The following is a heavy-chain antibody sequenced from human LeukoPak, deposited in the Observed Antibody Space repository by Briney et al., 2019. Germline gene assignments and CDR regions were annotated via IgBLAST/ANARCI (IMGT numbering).Heavy chain of an antibody. D-gene: IGHD3-9*01. CDR3: ARSAYVEKDILTGYHYYYGMDV. J-gene: IGHJ6*02. V-gene: IGHV1-69*01. CDR1: GGTFSSYA. Sequence: SVKVSCKASGGTFSSYAVSWVRQAPGQGLEWMGGSIPIFCTANYAQKFQGRVTITADESRGTAYMELSSLRSEDTAVYYCARSAYVEKDILTGYHYYYGMDVWGQGTTVTVSS. CDR2: SIPIFCTA.